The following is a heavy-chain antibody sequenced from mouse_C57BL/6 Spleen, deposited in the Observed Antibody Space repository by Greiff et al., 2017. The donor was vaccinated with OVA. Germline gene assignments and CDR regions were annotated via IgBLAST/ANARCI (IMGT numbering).Heavy chain of an antibody. J-gene: IGHJ3*01. Sequence: QVQLQQPGAELVKPGASVKLSCKASGYTFTSYWMQWVKQRPGQGLEWIGEIDPSDSYTNYNQKFKGKATLTVDTSSSTAYMQLSSLTSEDSAVYYCARHARGFAYWGQGTLVTVSA. CDR1: GYTFTSYW. CDR2: IDPSDSYT. CDR3: ARHARGFAY. V-gene: IGHV1-50*01.